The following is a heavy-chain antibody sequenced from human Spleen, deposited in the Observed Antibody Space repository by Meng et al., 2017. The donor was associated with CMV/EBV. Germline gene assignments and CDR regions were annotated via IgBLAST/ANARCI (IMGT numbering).Heavy chain of an antibody. D-gene: IGHD6-19*01. CDR2: ISSSGSTI. Sequence: GGSLRLSCAASGFTFSSYEMNWVRQAPGKGLEWVSYISSSGSTIYYADSVKGRFTISRDNAKNLLYLQMNSLRAEDTAVYYCARVGWSEQYYFDYWGQGTLVTVSS. V-gene: IGHV3-48*03. CDR1: GFTFSSYE. J-gene: IGHJ4*02. CDR3: ARVGWSEQYYFDY.